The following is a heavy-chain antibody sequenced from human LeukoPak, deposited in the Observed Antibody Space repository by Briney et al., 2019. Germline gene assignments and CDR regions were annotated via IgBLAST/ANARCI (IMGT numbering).Heavy chain of an antibody. D-gene: IGHD6-13*01. CDR3: ASPRRSTWYELRY. Sequence: PSETLSLTCAVYGGSFSGYYWSWIRQPPGKGLEWIGEINHSGSTNYKPSLKSRVTISVGTSKNQFSLKLSSVTAADTAVYYCASPRRSTWYELRYWGQGTLVTVSS. J-gene: IGHJ4*02. V-gene: IGHV4-34*01. CDR2: INHSGST. CDR1: GGSFSGYY.